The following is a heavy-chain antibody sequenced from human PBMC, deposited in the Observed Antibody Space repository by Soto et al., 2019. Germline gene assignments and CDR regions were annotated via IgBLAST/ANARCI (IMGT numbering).Heavy chain of an antibody. CDR1: GYTFTSYD. V-gene: IGHV1-8*01. CDR2: LNXXSXNX. J-gene: IGHJ6*02. CDR3: ASWLGNSLYGMDV. D-gene: IGHD6-19*01. Sequence: ASLKVSCKASGYTFTSYDINWVRQATGQGLQSXGXLNXXSXNXGXGXXXXGRVTMSRNTFISTAYMELSSLRSEDTAVYYCASWLGNSLYGMDVWGQGTTVTVSS.